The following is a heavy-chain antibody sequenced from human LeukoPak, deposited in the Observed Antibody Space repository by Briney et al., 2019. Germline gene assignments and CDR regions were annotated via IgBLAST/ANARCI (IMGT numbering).Heavy chain of an antibody. CDR3: ARRNGSLLGDYFDY. J-gene: IGHJ4*02. D-gene: IGHD3-10*01. V-gene: IGHV4-34*01. Sequence: PSETLSLTCAVYGGSFSGYYWSWIRQPPGKGLEWIGEINHSGSTNYNPSLKSRVTISVDTSKNQFSLKLSSVTAADTAVYYCARRNGSLLGDYFDYWGQGTLVTVSS. CDR2: INHSGST. CDR1: GGSFSGYY.